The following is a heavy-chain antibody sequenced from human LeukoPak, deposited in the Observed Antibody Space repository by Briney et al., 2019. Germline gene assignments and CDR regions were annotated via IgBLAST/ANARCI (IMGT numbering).Heavy chain of an antibody. V-gene: IGHV1-8*01. CDR2: MNPNSGNT. J-gene: IGHJ5*02. CDR1: GYTFTSYE. CDR3: ARAGGRSWFDP. Sequence: ASVKVSCKASGYTFTSYEINWVRQATGQGLEWMGWMNPNSGNTGYAQKFQGRVTMTTDTSMSTAYMELSRLTSDDTAVYYCARAGGRSWFDPWGQGTLVTVSS.